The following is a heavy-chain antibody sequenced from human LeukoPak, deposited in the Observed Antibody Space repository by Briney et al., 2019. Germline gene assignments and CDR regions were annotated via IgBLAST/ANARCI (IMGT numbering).Heavy chain of an antibody. D-gene: IGHD4-11*01. CDR1: GASISSRNY. CDR2: FSNGAT. J-gene: IGHJ4*02. CDR3: ARGSNSRRFGY. Sequence: SETLSLTCAVSGASISSRNYWGWIRQPPGKGLEWIGTFSNGATYYTPSLKSRVTISIDTSRNEFSLKLSSVTAADTAVYYCARGSNSRRFGYWGQGTLVAVSS. V-gene: IGHV4-38-2*01.